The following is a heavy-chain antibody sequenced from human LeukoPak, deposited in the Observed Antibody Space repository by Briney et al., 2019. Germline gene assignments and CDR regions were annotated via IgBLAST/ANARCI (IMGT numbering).Heavy chain of an antibody. CDR2: IYTSGST. D-gene: IGHD6-13*01. V-gene: IGHV4-61*02. CDR1: GGSISSGSYY. CDR3: ARVAAGTRGKYFQH. Sequence: SETLSLTCTVSGGSISSGSYYWSWIRQPAGKGLEWIGRIYTSGSTNYNPSLKSRVTISVDTSKNQFSLKLSSVTAADTAVYYCARVAAGTRGKYFQHWGQGTLVTVSS. J-gene: IGHJ1*01.